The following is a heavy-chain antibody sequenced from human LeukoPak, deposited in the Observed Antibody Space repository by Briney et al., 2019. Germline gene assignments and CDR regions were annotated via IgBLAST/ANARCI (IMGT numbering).Heavy chain of an antibody. CDR2: IYYSGST. Sequence: SSETLSLTCTVSGGSISSGGYYWSWIRQHPGKGLEWIGYIYYSGSTYYNPSLKSRVTISVDTSKNQFSLKLSSVTAADTAVYYCAREEGTLDAFDIWGQGTMVTVSS. CDR3: AREEGTLDAFDI. J-gene: IGHJ3*02. V-gene: IGHV4-31*03. CDR1: GGSISSGGYY.